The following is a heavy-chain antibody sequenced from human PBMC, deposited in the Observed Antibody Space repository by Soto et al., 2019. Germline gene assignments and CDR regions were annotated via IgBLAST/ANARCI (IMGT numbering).Heavy chain of an antibody. V-gene: IGHV4-30-2*06. CDR2: IYQGGSA. J-gene: IGHJ6*02. CDR3: ARAFYGVDL. CDR1: GGSITSGGYS. Sequence: SATLSLTCTVSGGSITSGGYSWSWIRQSPGQGLEWIGYIYQGGSAYYNPSLKTRVTILVDRSNNQFSLNLTSVTAADTAVYYCARAFYGVDLWGQGNTVTVSS.